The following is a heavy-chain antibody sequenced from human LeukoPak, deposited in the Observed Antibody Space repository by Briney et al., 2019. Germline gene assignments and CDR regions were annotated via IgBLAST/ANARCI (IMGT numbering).Heavy chain of an antibody. D-gene: IGHD2-8*01. CDR3: ARDKTNGSGYYYYYGMDV. J-gene: IGHJ6*02. V-gene: IGHV4-61*01. CDR1: GGSVSTDNYY. CDR2: VYFSGST. Sequence: SETLSLTCTVSGGSVSTDNYYWSWIRQPPGKGLEWIGYVYFSGSTKYNPSLRSRVTISVDTSKNEFSLKLSSVTAADTAVYYCARDKTNGSGYYYYYGMDVWGPGTTVTVSS.